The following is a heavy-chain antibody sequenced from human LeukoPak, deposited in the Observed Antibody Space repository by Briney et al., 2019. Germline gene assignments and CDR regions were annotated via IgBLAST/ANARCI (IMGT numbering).Heavy chain of an antibody. V-gene: IGHV1-69*04. Sequence: ASVKVSCKASGGTFSSYAISWVRQAPGQGLEWMGRIIPILGIANYAQKFQGRVTITADKSTSTAYMELSSLRSEDTAVYYCATGGSPDYYYYYGMDVWGQGTTVTVSS. J-gene: IGHJ6*02. D-gene: IGHD1-26*01. CDR3: ATGGSPDYYYYYGMDV. CDR2: IIPILGIA. CDR1: GGTFSSYA.